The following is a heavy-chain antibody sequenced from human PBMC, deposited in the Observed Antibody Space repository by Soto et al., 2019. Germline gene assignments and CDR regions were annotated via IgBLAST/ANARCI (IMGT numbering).Heavy chain of an antibody. J-gene: IGHJ4*02. CDR1: GFTFKIYG. V-gene: IGHV3-30*03. CDR2: RSYDGINQ. CDR3: ASDDYYGSGSQYDY. D-gene: IGHD3-10*01. Sequence: PGGSLRSSFAASGFTFKIYGMPWVRQAPDKVLELVALRSYDGINQYYADSVKGRFTISRDNSKNTLYLQMNSLRAEDTAVYYCASDDYYGSGSQYDYGGQGTLVTVSS.